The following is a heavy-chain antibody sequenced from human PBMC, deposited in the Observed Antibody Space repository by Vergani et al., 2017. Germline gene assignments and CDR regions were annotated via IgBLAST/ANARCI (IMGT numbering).Heavy chain of an antibody. D-gene: IGHD3-3*01. V-gene: IGHV3-33*01. J-gene: IGHJ3*02. CDR1: GFTFSSYG. Sequence: QLQLVESGGGVVQPGRSLRLSCAASGFTFSSYGMHWVRQAPGKGLVWVAVIWYDGSNKYFADSVRGRFTISRDNSKNTLYLQMNSLRAEDTAVYYCTRALYDFWSGYYSRDAFDIWGQGTMVTVSS. CDR2: IWYDGSNK. CDR3: TRALYDFWSGYYSRDAFDI.